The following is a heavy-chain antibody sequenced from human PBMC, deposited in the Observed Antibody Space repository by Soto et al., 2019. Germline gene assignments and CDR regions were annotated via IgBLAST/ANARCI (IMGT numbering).Heavy chain of an antibody. D-gene: IGHD3-22*01. J-gene: IGHJ4*02. CDR3: ARGPRYYYDSSGHRYYFDY. Sequence: ETLSLTCAVYGGCFSGYDWSWIRQPPGKGLEWIGEINHSGSTNYNPSLKSRVTISVDTSKNQFSLKLSSVTAADTAVYYCARGPRYYYDSSGHRYYFDYWGQGTLVTVSS. CDR2: INHSGST. V-gene: IGHV4-34*01. CDR1: GGCFSGYD.